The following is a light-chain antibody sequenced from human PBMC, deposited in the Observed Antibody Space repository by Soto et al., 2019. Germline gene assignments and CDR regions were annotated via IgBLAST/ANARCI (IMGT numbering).Light chain of an antibody. J-gene: IGKJ1*01. CDR1: QSVSSSY. V-gene: IGKV3D-7*01. Sequence: EILFTQSPGTLSLSAGERVTISCRASQSVSSSYLAWYQQRPGEAPRLLIYRASTRATGTPARLSGSGSGTEFTLTITSLQSEDFALYYCQQYHNLWTFGQGTKVDIK. CDR3: QQYHNLWT. CDR2: RAS.